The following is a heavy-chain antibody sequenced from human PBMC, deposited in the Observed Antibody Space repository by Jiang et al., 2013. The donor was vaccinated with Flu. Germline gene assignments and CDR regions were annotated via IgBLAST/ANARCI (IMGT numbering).Heavy chain of an antibody. V-gene: IGHV4-39*01. Sequence: LLKPSETLSLTCTVSGGSISSSSYYWGWIRQPPGKGLEWIGSIYYSGSTYYNPSLKSRVTISVDTSKNQFSLKLSSVTAADTAVYYCARVRRRITIFGVPEKYYFDYWGQGTLVTVSS. J-gene: IGHJ4*02. CDR2: IYYSGST. CDR1: GGSISSSSYY. D-gene: IGHD3-3*01. CDR3: ARVRRRITIFGVPEKYYFDY.